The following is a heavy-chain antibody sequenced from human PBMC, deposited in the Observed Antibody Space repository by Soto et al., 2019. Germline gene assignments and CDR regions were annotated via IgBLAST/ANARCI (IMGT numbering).Heavy chain of an antibody. CDR1: GFTFSSYD. Sequence: EVQLLESGGGLVQPGGSLRLSCAASGFTFSSYDMSWARQAPGKGLEWVSSISGSGGSRYYADSVKGRFTISRDNSKNARHLQRNSLRGADTAIKYFANIGVTGQWYCALWGRGSLVTVST. V-gene: IGHV3-23*01. CDR2: ISGSGGSR. J-gene: IGHJ2*01. D-gene: IGHD1-20*01. CDR3: ANIGVTGQWYCAL.